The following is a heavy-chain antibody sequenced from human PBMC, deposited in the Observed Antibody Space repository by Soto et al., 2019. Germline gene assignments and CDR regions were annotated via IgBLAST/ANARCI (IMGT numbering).Heavy chain of an antibody. CDR3: AREGVGVIAVADNYYYGMDV. CDR1: GDSVSSNSAA. V-gene: IGHV6-1*01. Sequence: SQTLSLTCAISGDSVSSNSAAWNWIRQSPSRGLEWLGRTYYRSKWYNDYAVSVKSRITINPDTSKNQFSLQLNSVTPEDTAVYYCAREGVGVIAVADNYYYGMDVWGQGTTVTVSS. CDR2: TYYRSKWYN. J-gene: IGHJ6*02. D-gene: IGHD6-19*01.